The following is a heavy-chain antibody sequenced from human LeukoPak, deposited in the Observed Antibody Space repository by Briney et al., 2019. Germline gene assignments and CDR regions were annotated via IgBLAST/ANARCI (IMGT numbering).Heavy chain of an antibody. D-gene: IGHD6-19*01. CDR2: INSDGINT. CDR3: ARDGVYSSGWYASFDY. CDR1: GFTFSNYW. J-gene: IGHJ4*02. V-gene: IGHV3-74*01. Sequence: GGSLRLSCAASGFTFSNYWMHWVRQAPGKGLVWVSRINSDGINTSYADSVKGRFTISRDNAKNTLYLQMNSLRAEDTAVYYCARDGVYSSGWYASFDYWGQGTLVTVSS.